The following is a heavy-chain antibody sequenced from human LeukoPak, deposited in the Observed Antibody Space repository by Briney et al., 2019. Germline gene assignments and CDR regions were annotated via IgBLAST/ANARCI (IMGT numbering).Heavy chain of an antibody. CDR3: ASAYHGAFDI. J-gene: IGHJ3*02. D-gene: IGHD2-2*01. CDR2: IYDSGTT. V-gene: IGHV4-31*03. Sequence: SQTLSLTCTVFGGSISSGDYYWTWIRQLPGEGLEWIGYIYDSGTTYYNPPLRSRVTISVDTSKNQFSLKLSSVTAADTAVYYCASAYHGAFDIWGQGTMVTVSS. CDR1: GGSISSGDYY.